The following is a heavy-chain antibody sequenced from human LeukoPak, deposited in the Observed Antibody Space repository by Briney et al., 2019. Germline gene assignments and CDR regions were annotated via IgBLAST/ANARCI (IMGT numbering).Heavy chain of an antibody. Sequence: GGSLRLSCAASGFTFSSYAMSWVRQAPGKWLEWVSAISGSGGSTYYADSVKGRFTISRDNSKNTLYLQMNSLRAEDTAVYYCAKGAYCGGDCYVFDYWGQGTLVTVSS. CDR3: AKGAYCGGDCYVFDY. J-gene: IGHJ4*02. V-gene: IGHV3-23*01. CDR1: GFTFSSYA. D-gene: IGHD2-21*01. CDR2: ISGSGGST.